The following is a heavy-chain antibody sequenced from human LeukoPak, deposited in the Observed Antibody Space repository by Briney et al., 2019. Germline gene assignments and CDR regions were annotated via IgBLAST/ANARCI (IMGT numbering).Heavy chain of an antibody. CDR1: GFTFSSYA. CDR2: ISGSGGST. J-gene: IGHJ4*02. D-gene: IGHD1-26*01. V-gene: IGHV3-23*01. CDR3: AKGLVGATGHFDY. Sequence: PGGSLRLSCAASGFTFSSYAMSWVRQAPGKGLEWVSAISGSGGSTYYADSVKGRFTISRDNSKKTLYLQMNSLRAEDTAVYYCAKGLVGATGHFDYWGQGTLVTVSS.